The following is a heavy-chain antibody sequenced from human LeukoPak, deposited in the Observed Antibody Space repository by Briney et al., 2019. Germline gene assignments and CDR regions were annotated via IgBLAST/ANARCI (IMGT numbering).Heavy chain of an antibody. Sequence: PSETLSLTCTVSGGSISSYYWSWIRQPPGKGLEWIGYIYYSGSTNYNPSLKSRVTISVDTSKNQFSLKLSSVTAADTAVYYCARQTGAAAGPDWGQGTLVTVSS. D-gene: IGHD6-13*01. CDR2: IYYSGST. CDR1: GGSISSYY. CDR3: ARQTGAAAGPD. J-gene: IGHJ4*02. V-gene: IGHV4-59*08.